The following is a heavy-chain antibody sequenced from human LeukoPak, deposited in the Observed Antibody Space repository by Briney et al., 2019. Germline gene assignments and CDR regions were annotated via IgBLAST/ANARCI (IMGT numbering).Heavy chain of an antibody. CDR3: ARYAAMDV. D-gene: IGHD2-15*01. Sequence: GGSLRLSCAASGFTLSRYWMTWVRQAPGKGLEWVANIKQDGSEQYYVDSVKGRFTISRDNAKNSLYLQMNSLRAEDTAVYYCARYAAMDVWGQGTTVTVS. J-gene: IGHJ6*02. CDR2: IKQDGSEQ. CDR1: GFTLSRYW. V-gene: IGHV3-7*01.